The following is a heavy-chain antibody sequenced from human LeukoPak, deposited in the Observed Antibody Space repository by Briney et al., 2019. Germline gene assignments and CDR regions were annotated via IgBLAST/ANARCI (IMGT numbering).Heavy chain of an antibody. CDR3: ARDLGKYYFDY. CDR1: GGSISSSSYY. V-gene: IGHV4-61*01. Sequence: SETLSLTCTVSGGSISSSSYYWSWIRQPPGKGLEWIGYIYYSGSTNYNPSLKSRVTISVDTSKNQFSLKLSSVTAADTAVYYCARDLGKYYFDYWGQGTLVTVSS. CDR2: IYYSGST. J-gene: IGHJ4*02. D-gene: IGHD7-27*01.